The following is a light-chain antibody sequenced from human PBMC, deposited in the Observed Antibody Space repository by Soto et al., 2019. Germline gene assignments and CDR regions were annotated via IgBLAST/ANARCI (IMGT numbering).Light chain of an antibody. CDR3: QQRSNWRDT. V-gene: IGKV3-11*01. CDR1: QSFSNY. J-gene: IGKJ4*01. Sequence: EIVLTQSPATLSLSPGERATLSCRASQSFSNYLAWYQQHPGQAHMLLIYDASNPATGIPARFSGSGSGTEFTLTISSLEPEDFAAYYCQQRSNWRDTFGGGTQVEIK. CDR2: DAS.